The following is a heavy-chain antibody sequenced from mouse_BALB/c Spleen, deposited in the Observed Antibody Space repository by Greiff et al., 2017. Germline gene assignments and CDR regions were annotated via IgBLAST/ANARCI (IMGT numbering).Heavy chain of an antibody. D-gene: IGHD1-1*01. Sequence: EVQGVESGGDLVKPGGSLKLSCAASGFTFSSYGMSWVRQTPDKRLEWVATISSGGSYTYYPDSVKGRFTISRDNAKNTLYLQMSSLKSEDTAMYYCARPLHYYGSSYDAMDYWGQGTSVTVSS. CDR2: ISSGGSYT. CDR3: ARPLHYYGSSYDAMDY. CDR1: GFTFSSYG. J-gene: IGHJ4*01. V-gene: IGHV5-6*01.